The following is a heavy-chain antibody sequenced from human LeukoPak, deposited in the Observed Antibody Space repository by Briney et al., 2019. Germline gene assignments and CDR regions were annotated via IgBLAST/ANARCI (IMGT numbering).Heavy chain of an antibody. Sequence: SETVSLPCAVYGGSFSGYYWSWIRQPPGKGLEWIGEINHSGSTNYNPSLKSRVTISVDTSKNQFSLKLSSVTAADTAVYYCARGRCSSTSCFRRYYFDYWGQGTLVTVSS. CDR3: ARGRCSSTSCFRRYYFDY. V-gene: IGHV4-34*01. D-gene: IGHD2-2*01. J-gene: IGHJ4*02. CDR1: GGSFSGYY. CDR2: INHSGST.